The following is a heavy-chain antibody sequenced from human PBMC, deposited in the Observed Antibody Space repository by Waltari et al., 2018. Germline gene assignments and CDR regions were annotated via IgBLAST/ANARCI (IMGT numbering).Heavy chain of an antibody. D-gene: IGHD3-10*02. V-gene: IGHV3-15*01. CDR1: GLNFRYAW. CDR2: MKSELDHKKI. J-gene: IGHJ4*02. CDR3: ITDVPNDPSRIYPFDY. Sequence: EVQVVASGGGSVKPGESLRLSCVVSGLNFRYAWMSWVRQTAEKGLEWVGLMKSELDHKKIDDAAPVKGRFTISRDDSHNTVFLQMNNLKIEDTAVYYCITDVPNDPSRIYPFDYWGQGTLVTVSS.